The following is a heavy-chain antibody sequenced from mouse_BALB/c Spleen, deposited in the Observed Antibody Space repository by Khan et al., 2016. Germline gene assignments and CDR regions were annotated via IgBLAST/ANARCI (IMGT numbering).Heavy chain of an antibody. D-gene: IGHD1-1*01. CDR2: IHYSGST. CDR1: GYSITSGYS. J-gene: IGHJ2*01. V-gene: IGHV3-1*02. CDR3: TRGDYYGSGY. Sequence: EVQLQESGPDLVKPSQSLSLTCTVTGYSITSGYSWHWIRQFPGNKLEWMAYIHYSGSTTYNPSLKSRISITRDTSKNQFFLQLISVTTEDTATXCGTRGDYYGSGYWGQGTTLTVSS.